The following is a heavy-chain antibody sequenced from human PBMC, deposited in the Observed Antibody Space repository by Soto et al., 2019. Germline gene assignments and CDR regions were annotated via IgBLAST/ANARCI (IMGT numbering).Heavy chain of an antibody. D-gene: IGHD2-15*01. CDR1: GXALGSYC. V-gene: IGHV3-30*18. J-gene: IGHJ6*02. Sequence: GSLRLAGAASGXALGSYCRHGVRQAPGKGPEGVAVISYDGSNKYYADSVKGRFTIYRYNSKNTLYLQMNSMRAEDTAVYYCANDLGYCSGGSCYITYYYYYGMDVWGQGTTGTVSS. CDR3: ANDLGYCSGGSCYITYYYYYGMDV. CDR2: ISYDGSNK.